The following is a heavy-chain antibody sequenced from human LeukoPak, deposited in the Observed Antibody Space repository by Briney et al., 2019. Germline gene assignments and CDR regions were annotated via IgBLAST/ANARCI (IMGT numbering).Heavy chain of an antibody. J-gene: IGHJ4*02. D-gene: IGHD3-3*01. Sequence: GGSLRLSCAASGFTFTTYAMTWVRQAPGKGLEWVSSISGSGSSTLYADSVKGRCTISRDISKNTLFLQMNSLRVEDTAVYYCASPLALGIFSWLVSWGQGTLVTVSS. CDR1: GFTFTTYA. V-gene: IGHV3-23*01. CDR3: ASPLALGIFSWLVS. CDR2: ISGSGSST.